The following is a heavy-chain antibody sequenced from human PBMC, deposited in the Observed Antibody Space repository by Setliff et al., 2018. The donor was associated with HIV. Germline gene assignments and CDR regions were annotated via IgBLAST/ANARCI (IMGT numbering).Heavy chain of an antibody. V-gene: IGHV1-18*01. CDR1: GYTFTSYG. CDR3: AREGYSGSYFNYYYYLDV. J-gene: IGHJ6*03. CDR2: INAYNGNT. Sequence: VKVSCKASGYTFTSYGITWVRQAPGQGLEWMGWINAYNGNTNYAQELQGRVTMTTDTSTSTVYMELRSLRSDDTAVYYCAREGYSGSYFNYYYYLDVWGKGTTVTVSS. D-gene: IGHD1-26*01.